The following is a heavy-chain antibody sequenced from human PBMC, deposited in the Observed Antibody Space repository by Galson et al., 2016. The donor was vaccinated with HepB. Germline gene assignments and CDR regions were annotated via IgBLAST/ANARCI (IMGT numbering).Heavy chain of an antibody. D-gene: IGHD2-8*02. V-gene: IGHV1-18*01. CDR3: ARDFCTGVSCNHALGH. CDR1: GYSFSSYG. Sequence: SVKVSCKASGYSFSSYGISWVRQAPGQGLEWMAWINTGTPGDTLYAQSLQGRLTLTTDPSTTTAYMNLGSLGSDDTAVYFCARDFCTGVSCNHALGHWGQGTLVTVSS. J-gene: IGHJ4*02. CDR2: INTGTPGDT.